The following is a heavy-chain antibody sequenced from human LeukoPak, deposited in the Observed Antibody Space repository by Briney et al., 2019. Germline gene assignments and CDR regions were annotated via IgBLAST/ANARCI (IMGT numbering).Heavy chain of an antibody. CDR1: GFTFSNAW. D-gene: IGHD2-2*01. Sequence: PGGSLRLSCAASGFTFSNAWMSWVRQAPGKGLEWVGRIKSKTDGGTTDYAAPVKGRFTISRDDSKNTLYLQMNSLKTEDTAVYYCTTGIVVVPAAIAYYFDYCGQGTLVTVSS. J-gene: IGHJ4*02. V-gene: IGHV3-15*01. CDR2: IKSKTDGGTT. CDR3: TTGIVVVPAAIAYYFDY.